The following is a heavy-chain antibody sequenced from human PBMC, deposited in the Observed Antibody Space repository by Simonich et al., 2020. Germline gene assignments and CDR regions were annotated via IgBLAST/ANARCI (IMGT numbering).Heavy chain of an antibody. V-gene: IGHV3-30*18. CDR3: AKESTVSRWDYYYGMDV. D-gene: IGHD4-17*01. J-gene: IGHJ6*02. CDR2: IWDDERNK. CDR1: GFTFRSYG. Sequence: QVQRVEYGGGVVQPGSSLSLSCDASGFTFRSYGMQWVSQAPGKWWGGVYIIWDDERNKYYADSVKGRFTIARDNSKNTLYLQMNSLRAEDTAMYYCAKESTVSRWDYYYGMDVWGQGTTVTVSS.